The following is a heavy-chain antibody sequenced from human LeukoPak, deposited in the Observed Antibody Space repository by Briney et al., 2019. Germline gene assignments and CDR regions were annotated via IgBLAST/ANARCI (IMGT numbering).Heavy chain of an antibody. J-gene: IGHJ4*02. D-gene: IGHD5-24*01. V-gene: IGHV4-59*01. Sequence: PSETLSLTCTVSGGSISSYYWSWIRRPPGKGLEWIGYFYYSGSTNYNPSLKSRVTISGDTSKNQFSLKLTSVTAADTAVYYCARVSRDGYNYWGYFDYWGQGTLVTVSS. CDR2: FYYSGST. CDR3: ARVSRDGYNYWGYFDY. CDR1: GGSISSYY.